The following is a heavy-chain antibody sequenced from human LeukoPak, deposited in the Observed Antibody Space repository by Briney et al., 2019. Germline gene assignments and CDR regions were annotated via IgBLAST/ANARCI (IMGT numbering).Heavy chain of an antibody. CDR1: GGSISSSSYY. V-gene: IGHV4-39*07. CDR3: ASYYYGSGSYIPYYYYYYMDV. J-gene: IGHJ6*03. CDR2: IYYSGST. Sequence: PSETLSLTCAVSGGSISSSSYYWGWIRQPPGKGLEWIGSIYYSGSTYYNPSLKSRVTISVDTSKNQFSLKLSSVTAADTAVYYCASYYYGSGSYIPYYYYYYMDVWGKGTTVTVSS. D-gene: IGHD3-10*01.